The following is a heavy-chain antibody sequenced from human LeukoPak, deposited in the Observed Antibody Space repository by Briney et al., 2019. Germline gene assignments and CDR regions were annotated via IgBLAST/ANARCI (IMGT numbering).Heavy chain of an antibody. CDR3: ATDQEGATNYFDY. CDR1: GGSISSGSYY. V-gene: IGHV4-61*02. D-gene: IGHD1-26*01. J-gene: IGHJ4*02. CDR2: IYTSGST. Sequence: SETLSLTCTVSGGSISSGSYYWSWIRQPAGKGLEWIGRIYTSGSTNYNPSLKSRVTISVDKSKNQFSLKLSSVTAADTAVYYCATDQEGATNYFDYWGQGTLVTVSS.